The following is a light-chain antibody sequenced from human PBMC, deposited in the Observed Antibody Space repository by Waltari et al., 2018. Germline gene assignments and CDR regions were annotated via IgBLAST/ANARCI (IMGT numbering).Light chain of an antibody. CDR2: GAN. CDR1: QSVSRY. V-gene: IGKV3-20*01. CDR3: QTHERFPAM. Sequence: IMLSQSQGTLYLSQGERPTPSCRARQSVSRYLAWYQQKPGQAPRLRIYGANSRATGMPDRFSGSGAEADFSLSHSRLEPGDFAVYDCQTHERFPAMFGQGTKVEI. J-gene: IGKJ1*01.